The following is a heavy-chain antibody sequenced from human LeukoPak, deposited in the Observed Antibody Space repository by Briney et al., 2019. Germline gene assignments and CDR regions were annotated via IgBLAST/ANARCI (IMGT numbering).Heavy chain of an antibody. D-gene: IGHD1-20*01. CDR3: ASYNWNAHNNFAY. CDR2: NYRGGTT. Sequence: GGSLRLSCAASGFSVSGSDVTWVRQAPGKGLEWVSVNYRGGTTDHADSVKGRFTSSRGNSKNTLYLQMNSLRAEDTAVYYCASYNWNAHNNFAYWGQGTLVTVSP. CDR1: GFSVSGSD. J-gene: IGHJ4*02. V-gene: IGHV3-53*01.